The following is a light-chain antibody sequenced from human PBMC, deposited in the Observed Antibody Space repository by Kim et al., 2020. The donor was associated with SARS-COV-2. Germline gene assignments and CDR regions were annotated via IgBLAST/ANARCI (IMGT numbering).Light chain of an antibody. CDR1: QNIITY. CDR2: GAS. V-gene: IGKV1-39*01. Sequence: LSESVGDRVTITCRASQNIITYLSWYQHKPGNAPKVLITGASSLQNGVSSRFSGSGSGTDFTLTISGLQPEDSATYYCLQSYTARSFGRGTKLEI. J-gene: IGKJ2*01. CDR3: LQSYTARS.